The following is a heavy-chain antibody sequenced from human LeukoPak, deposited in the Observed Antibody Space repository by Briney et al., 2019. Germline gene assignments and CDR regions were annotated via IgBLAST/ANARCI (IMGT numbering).Heavy chain of an antibody. CDR3: ARDSSVVVSAVKEDAFDI. J-gene: IGHJ3*02. CDR1: GGTFSSYA. Sequence: SVKVSCKASGGTFSSYAISWVRQAPGQGLEWMGGIIPIFGTANYAQKFQGRVTITADESTSTAYMELGSLRSEDTAVYCCARDSSVVVSAVKEDAFDIWGQGIMVTVSS. D-gene: IGHD2-2*01. V-gene: IGHV1-69*01. CDR2: IIPIFGTA.